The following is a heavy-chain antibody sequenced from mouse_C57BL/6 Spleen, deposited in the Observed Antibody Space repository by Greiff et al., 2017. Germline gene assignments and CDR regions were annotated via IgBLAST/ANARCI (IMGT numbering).Heavy chain of an antibody. Sequence: EVQLQQSGPELVKPGASVKMSCKASGYTFTDYNMHWVKQSHGQSLEWIGYINPNNGGTSYTQKFQGKATLTVNTSSSTAYMELRSLTSEDSAVYYCAKRGSSYFDYWGQGTTLTVSS. CDR3: AKRGSSYFDY. D-gene: IGHD1-1*01. CDR1: GYTFTDYN. J-gene: IGHJ2*01. V-gene: IGHV1-22*01. CDR2: INPNNGGT.